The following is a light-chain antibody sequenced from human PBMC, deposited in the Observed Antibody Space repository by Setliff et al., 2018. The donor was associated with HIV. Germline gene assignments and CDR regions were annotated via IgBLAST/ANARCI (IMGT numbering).Light chain of an antibody. CDR2: EVT. Sequence: QSVLTQPASVSGSPGQSITISCTGTSSDVGGYDYVSWYQQHPGTAPKLIIYEVTKRPSGVSNRFSGSKSGNTASLTISGLQAEDESDYYCCSYAGSSTYVFGSGTKVTVL. CDR1: SSDVGGYDY. J-gene: IGLJ1*01. CDR3: CSYAGSSTYV. V-gene: IGLV2-23*02.